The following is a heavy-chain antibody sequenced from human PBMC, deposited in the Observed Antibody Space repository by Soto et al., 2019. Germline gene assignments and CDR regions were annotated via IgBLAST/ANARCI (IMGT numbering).Heavy chain of an antibody. CDR3: ARTSYVWGSYRSDDALDI. D-gene: IGHD3-16*02. V-gene: IGHV1-18*01. Sequence: QVQLVQSGAEVKKPGASVKVSCKASGYIFIRYGISWVREAPGQGLEWMGWISAYKGDTNYAQKVQGRVTMTTDTSTSIAYMEVRSLRFDDTAVYYCARTSYVWGSYRSDDALDIWGQGTMVTVSS. J-gene: IGHJ3*02. CDR1: GYIFIRYG. CDR2: ISAYKGDT.